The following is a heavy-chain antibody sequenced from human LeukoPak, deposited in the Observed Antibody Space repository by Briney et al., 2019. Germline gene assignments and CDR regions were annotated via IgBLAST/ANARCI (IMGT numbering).Heavy chain of an antibody. V-gene: IGHV1-46*01. Sequence: ASVKVSCKASGYTFTNNYLHWVRQAPGQGLEWMGMIYPRDGSTSYAQNLQGRVTVTRDTSTTTVHMELRGLRSEDTAVYYCVRDQEGFDYWGQGTVVTVSS. CDR2: IYPRDGST. CDR1: GYTFTNNY. CDR3: VRDQEGFDY. J-gene: IGHJ4*02.